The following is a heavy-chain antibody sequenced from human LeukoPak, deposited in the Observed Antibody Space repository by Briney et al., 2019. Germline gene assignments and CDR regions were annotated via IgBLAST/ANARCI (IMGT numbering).Heavy chain of an antibody. J-gene: IGHJ4*02. Sequence: PGGALRLSCAASGFTFSRYWMSWVRQAPGKGLAGVANINKDGREKYYVDSVKGRFTISRDNAKNSLYLQMTSLRAEDTAVYYCARDDNWSHDYWGQGTLVTVSS. D-gene: IGHD1-1*01. V-gene: IGHV3-7*04. CDR2: INKDGREK. CDR3: ARDDNWSHDY. CDR1: GFTFSRYW.